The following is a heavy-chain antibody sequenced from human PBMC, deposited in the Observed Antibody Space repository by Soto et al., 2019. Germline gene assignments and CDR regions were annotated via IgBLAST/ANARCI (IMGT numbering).Heavy chain of an antibody. V-gene: IGHV1-69*01. CDR3: ARSQGSSTSLEIYYYYYYGMDV. J-gene: IGHJ6*02. CDR1: GGTFSSYA. CDR2: IIPISGTA. D-gene: IGHD2-2*01. Sequence: QVQLVQSGAEVKKPGSSVKVSCKASGGTFSSYAISWVRQAPGQGLEWMGGIIPISGTANYAQKFQGRVTITADESTNTVYMGVSSLRSEDTAVYFCARSQGSSTSLEIYYYYYYGMDVWGQGTTVTVSS.